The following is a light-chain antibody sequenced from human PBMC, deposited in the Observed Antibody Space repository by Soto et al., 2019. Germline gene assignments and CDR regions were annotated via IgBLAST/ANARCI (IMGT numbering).Light chain of an antibody. V-gene: IGLV2-23*01. CDR3: CSYAGSSTSV. J-gene: IGLJ3*02. CDR2: EGS. Sequence: QSVLTQPASVSGSPGQSITISCTGTSSDVGSYNLVSWYQQHPGKAPKLMIYEGSKRPSGVSNRFSGSKSGNTASLTISGIQAEDEADYYCCSYAGSSTSVFGGGTKLTVL. CDR1: SSDVGSYNL.